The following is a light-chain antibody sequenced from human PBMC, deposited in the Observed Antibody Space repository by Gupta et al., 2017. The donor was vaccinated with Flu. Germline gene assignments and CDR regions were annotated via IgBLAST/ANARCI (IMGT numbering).Light chain of an antibody. CDR3: QQSYTTPRT. J-gene: IGKJ2*01. V-gene: IGKV1-39*01. CDR1: QSISSY. CDR2: TAS. Sequence: DIQMTQSPSSLSASVGDRVTITCRASQSISSYLNWYQQKPGKAPKLLIHTASTLQSEVPSRFSGSGSGTDFTLTISMLQPEDFATYYCQQSYTTPRTFGQGTKLEIK.